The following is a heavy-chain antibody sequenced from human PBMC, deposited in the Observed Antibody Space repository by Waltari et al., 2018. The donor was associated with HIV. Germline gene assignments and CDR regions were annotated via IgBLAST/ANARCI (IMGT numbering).Heavy chain of an antibody. V-gene: IGHV3-30-3*01. CDR2: ISFDGSSA. Sequence: QDQLVESGGGVVQPGRSLIPSCAASGFPFCWFAIQRVRPAPGKGLEWVAVISFDGSSAYYADSVKGRFTISKDNPKNTLYLQMKSLITEDTAVYFCARDSLYSDSSGYYFRPFDMWGQGTMVTVSS. CDR3: ARDSLYSDSSGYYFRPFDM. J-gene: IGHJ3*02. CDR1: GFPFCWFA. D-gene: IGHD3-22*01.